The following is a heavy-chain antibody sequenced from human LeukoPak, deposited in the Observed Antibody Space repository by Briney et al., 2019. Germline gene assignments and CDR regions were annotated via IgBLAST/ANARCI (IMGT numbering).Heavy chain of an antibody. Sequence: GGSLRLSCAASGFTFSSYGMHWVRQAPGKGLEWVAFIRYDGSNKYYADSVKGRFTISRDNSKNTLYLQMNSLRAEDTAVYYCAKYQGWGSITIFGVVTHDAFDIWGQGTMVTVSS. J-gene: IGHJ3*02. CDR2: IRYDGSNK. V-gene: IGHV3-30*02. D-gene: IGHD3-3*01. CDR1: GFTFSSYG. CDR3: AKYQGWGSITIFGVVTHDAFDI.